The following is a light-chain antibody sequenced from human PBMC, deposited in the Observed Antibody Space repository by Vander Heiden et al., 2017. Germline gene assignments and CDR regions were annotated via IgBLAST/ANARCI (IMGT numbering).Light chain of an antibody. CDR2: DVS. CDR3: CSYAGSYRWV. V-gene: IGLV2-11*01. J-gene: IGLJ3*02. CDR1: SSDVGGYKY. Sequence: QSALTQPRSVSGSPGQSVTISCTGTSSDVGGYKYVSWYQHHPGKAHKLMIYDVSKRPAGVPDRFSGSKSGNTASLTISGLQAEDEADYYCCSYAGSYRWVFGGGTKLTGL.